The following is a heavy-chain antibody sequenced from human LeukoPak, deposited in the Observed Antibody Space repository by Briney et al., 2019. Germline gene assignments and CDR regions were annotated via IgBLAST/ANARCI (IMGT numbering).Heavy chain of an antibody. CDR2: IKSKTDGGTT. V-gene: IGHV3-15*01. D-gene: IGHD3-10*01. Sequence: GGSLRLSCAASGFTYSSYEMNWVRQAPGKGLEWVGRIKSKTDGGTTDYAAPVKGRFTISRDDSKNTLYLQMNSLKTEDTAVYYCTTSLLWFGNFDYWGQGTLVTVSS. CDR3: TTSLLWFGNFDY. CDR1: GFTYSSYE. J-gene: IGHJ4*02.